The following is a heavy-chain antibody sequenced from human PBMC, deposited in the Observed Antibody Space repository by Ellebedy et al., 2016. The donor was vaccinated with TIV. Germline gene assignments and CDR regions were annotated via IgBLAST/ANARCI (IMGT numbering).Heavy chain of an antibody. CDR3: ARANTAMVRRNHMDV. J-gene: IGHJ6*02. D-gene: IGHD5-18*01. V-gene: IGHV3-33*01. CDR2: VWSDGSNK. CDR1: GFTFNNYG. Sequence: GESLKISCAASGFTFNNYGMHWVRQAPGKGLEWVAVVWSDGSNKYYADSVKGRFTISRDNSKGTLYLQMDSLRAEDTAVYYCARANTAMVRRNHMDVWGQGTTVTVSS.